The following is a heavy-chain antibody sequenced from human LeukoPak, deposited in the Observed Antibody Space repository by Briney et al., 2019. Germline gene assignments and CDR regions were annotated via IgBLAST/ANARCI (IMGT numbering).Heavy chain of an antibody. CDR3: ATGIAAREGDAFDI. J-gene: IGHJ3*02. D-gene: IGHD6-6*01. CDR1: GFTFTTFW. CDR2: IYTGGST. Sequence: GSLRLSCAASGFTFTTFWMTWVRQAPGKGLEWVSVIYTGGSTYYADSVKGRFTISRDNSKNTLYLQMNSLRAEDTAVYYCATGIAAREGDAFDIWGQGTMVTVSS. V-gene: IGHV3-53*01.